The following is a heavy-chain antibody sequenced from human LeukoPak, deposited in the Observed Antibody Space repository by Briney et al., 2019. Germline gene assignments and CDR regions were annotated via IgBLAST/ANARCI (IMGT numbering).Heavy chain of an antibody. D-gene: IGHD4-11*01. CDR2: IYYSVTT. J-gene: IGHJ3*02. Sequence: PSETLSLTCAVSGDSINTGLYSWSWIRQPPGKGLEWIGFIYYSVTTYYSPSLKSRVTMSVDTSKNQFSLKVTSVTAADTAGYYCARAPWAYGNYVHAFDIWGQGTMVTVSS. V-gene: IGHV4-30-4*07. CDR3: ARAPWAYGNYVHAFDI. CDR1: GDSINTGLYS.